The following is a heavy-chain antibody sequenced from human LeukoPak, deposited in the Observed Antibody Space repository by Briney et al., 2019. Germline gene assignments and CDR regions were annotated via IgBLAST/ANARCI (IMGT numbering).Heavy chain of an antibody. V-gene: IGHV3-64*01. CDR2: ISSNGGST. J-gene: IGHJ4*02. CDR1: GFTFSSYA. CDR3: ARSVVAATETFDY. D-gene: IGHD2-15*01. Sequence: PGGSLRLSCAASGFTFSSYAMHWVRQAPGKGLEYISAISSNGGSTYYANSVKGRFTISRDNSKNTLYLQMGSLRAEDMAVYYCARSVVAATETFDYWGQGTLVTVSS.